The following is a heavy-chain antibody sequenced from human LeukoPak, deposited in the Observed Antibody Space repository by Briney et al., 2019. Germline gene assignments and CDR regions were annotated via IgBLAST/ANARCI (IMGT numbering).Heavy chain of an antibody. CDR2: ISYDGSNK. V-gene: IGHV3-30*18. Sequence: PGGSLRLSCAASGFTFSSYGMSWVRQAPGKGLEWVAVISYDGSNKYYADSVKGRFTISRDNSKNTLYLQMNSLRAEDTAVYYCANPGITIFGVDPWGQGTLVTVSS. CDR1: GFTFSSYG. D-gene: IGHD3-3*01. J-gene: IGHJ5*02. CDR3: ANPGITIFGVDP.